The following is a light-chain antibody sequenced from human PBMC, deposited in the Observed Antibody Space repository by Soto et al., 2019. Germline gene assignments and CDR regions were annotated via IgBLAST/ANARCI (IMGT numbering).Light chain of an antibody. CDR2: GAS. Sequence: EIVLTQSTGTLSLSPGERSTVSGGASQSVSNNYLAWYQQKPGQDPRLLIYGASNRATGIPDRFSGSGSGTDFTLTISRLEPEDFAVYYCQQYGSSGTFGQGTKVEIK. V-gene: IGKV3-20*01. CDR3: QQYGSSGT. J-gene: IGKJ1*01. CDR1: QSVSNNY.